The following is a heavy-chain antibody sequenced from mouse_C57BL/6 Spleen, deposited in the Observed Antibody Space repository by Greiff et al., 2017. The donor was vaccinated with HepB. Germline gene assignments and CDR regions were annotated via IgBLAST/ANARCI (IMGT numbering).Heavy chain of an antibody. D-gene: IGHD1-1*02. J-gene: IGHJ4*01. CDR3: TRKYYDGGAIDY. CDR1: GYTFTDYE. CDR2: IDPETGGT. Sequence: QVQLQQSGAELVRPGASVTLSCKASGYTFTDYEMHWVKQTPVHGLEWIGAIDPETGGTAYNQKFKGKAILTADKSSSTAYMELRSLTSEDSAVYYCTRKYYDGGAIDYWGQGTSVTVSS. V-gene: IGHV1-15*01.